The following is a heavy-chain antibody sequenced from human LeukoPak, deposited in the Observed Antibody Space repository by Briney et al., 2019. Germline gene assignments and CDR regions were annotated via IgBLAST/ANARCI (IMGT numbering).Heavy chain of an antibody. CDR3: ARGFDWLYHFDY. Sequence: ASVKVSCKASGYTFTSYDINWVRQATGQGLEWMGWMNPNSGNTGYAQKFQGRVTMTRNTYISTAYMELSSLRSEDTAVYYCARGFDWLYHFDYWGQGTLVTVSS. J-gene: IGHJ4*02. CDR1: GYTFTSYD. CDR2: MNPNSGNT. V-gene: IGHV1-8*01. D-gene: IGHD3-9*01.